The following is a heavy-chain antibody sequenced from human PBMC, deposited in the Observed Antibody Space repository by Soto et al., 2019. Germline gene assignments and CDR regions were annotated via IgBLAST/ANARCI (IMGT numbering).Heavy chain of an antibody. CDR1: GFTFSNYG. CDR2: ISYDGSNK. V-gene: IGHV3-30*18. J-gene: IGHJ5*02. CDR3: AKVYWFDP. Sequence: QVQLVESGGGVVQPGRSLRLSCAASGFTFSNYGMHWVRQAPGKGLEWVAVISYDGSNKYYADSVKGRFSISRDNSKNTLYLQMNRLRAEDTAVYYCAKVYWFDPWGQGTLVTVSS.